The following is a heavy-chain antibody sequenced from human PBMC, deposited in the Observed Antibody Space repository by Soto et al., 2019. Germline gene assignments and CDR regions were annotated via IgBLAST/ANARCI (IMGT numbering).Heavy chain of an antibody. J-gene: IGHJ4*02. Sequence: QITLKESGPTLVKPTQTLTLTCTFSGFSLSTDRVAVGWIRQPPGKALEWLTLVYWDDDKRYSPSLKSRLTITKDTSKNQVVLTMTNMDPVDTATYYCARSGLLPNFGYWGQGTLVTVSS. CDR1: GFSLSTDRVA. CDR3: ARSGLLPNFGY. CDR2: VYWDDDK. D-gene: IGHD3-10*01. V-gene: IGHV2-5*02.